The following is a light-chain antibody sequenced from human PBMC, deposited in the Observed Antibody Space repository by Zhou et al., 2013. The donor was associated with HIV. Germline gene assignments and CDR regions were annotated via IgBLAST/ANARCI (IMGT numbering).Light chain of an antibody. V-gene: IGKV3-20*01. CDR3: QQYGSSPVT. CDR2: AAS. CDR1: QSVSSSY. J-gene: IGKJ2*01. Sequence: EIVLTQSPGTLSLSPGERATLSCRASQSVSSSYLAWYQQKPGQPPRLLMYAASSRATGIPDRFSGSGSGTDFTLTISRLEPEDFAVYFCQQYGSSPVTFGQGTKLEIK.